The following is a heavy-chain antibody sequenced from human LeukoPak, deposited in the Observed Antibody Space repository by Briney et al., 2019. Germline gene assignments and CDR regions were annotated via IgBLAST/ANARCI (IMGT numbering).Heavy chain of an antibody. J-gene: IGHJ3*02. CDR3: AKVWDLMGAFDI. CDR2: ISGSGGST. D-gene: IGHD2-8*01. CDR1: GFTFSSYA. Sequence: SGGSLRLSCAVSGFTFSSYAMSWVRQAPGKGLEWVSAISGSGGSTYYAGADSVKGRFTISRDNSKNTLYLQMNSLRAEDTAVYYCAKVWDLMGAFDIWGQGTMVTVSS. V-gene: IGHV3-23*01.